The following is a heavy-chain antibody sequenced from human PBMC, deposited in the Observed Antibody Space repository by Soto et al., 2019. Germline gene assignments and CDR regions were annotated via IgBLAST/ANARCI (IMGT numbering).Heavy chain of an antibody. V-gene: IGHV1-3*01. CDR3: ARDKAPPLWFGEYNWFDP. CDR2: INAGNGNT. CDR1: GYTFTSYA. Sequence: ASVKVSCKASGYTFTSYAMHWVRQAPGQRLEWMGWINAGNGNTKYSQKFQGRVTITRDTSASTAYMELSSLRSEDTAVYYCARDKAPPLWFGEYNWFDPWGQGTLVTVS. D-gene: IGHD3-10*01. J-gene: IGHJ5*02.